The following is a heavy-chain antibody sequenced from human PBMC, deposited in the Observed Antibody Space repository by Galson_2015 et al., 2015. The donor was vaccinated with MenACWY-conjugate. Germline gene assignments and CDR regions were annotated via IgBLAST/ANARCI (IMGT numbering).Heavy chain of an antibody. J-gene: IGHJ4*02. CDR1: GITFSHCG. CDR2: ISPGSGII. CDR3: AWGRNPTVKSMYLDY. V-gene: IGHV3-48*02. Sequence: SLRLSCAASGITFSHCGMNWVRQAPGKGLEWISYISPGSGIIYYADSAKGRFTISRDDAKNSLFLQISSLREEDTAVYYCAWGRNPTVKSMYLDYWGQGTLVTVSS. D-gene: IGHD1-14*01.